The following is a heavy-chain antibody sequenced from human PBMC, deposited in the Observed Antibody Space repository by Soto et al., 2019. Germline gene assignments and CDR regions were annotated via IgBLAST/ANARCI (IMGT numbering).Heavy chain of an antibody. V-gene: IGHV3-30*18. CDR2: ISDDGSNK. D-gene: IGHD2-21*02. Sequence: GGSLRLSCAASGFTFSSCAMGWVRQAPGKGLEWVADISDDGSNKYYADSVKGRFTISRDNSKNTLYLQMNSLRAEDTAVYYCAKDSTVVVTAIGSWYFDLWGRGTMVTVS. CDR1: GFTFSSCA. J-gene: IGHJ2*01. CDR3: AKDSTVVVTAIGSWYFDL.